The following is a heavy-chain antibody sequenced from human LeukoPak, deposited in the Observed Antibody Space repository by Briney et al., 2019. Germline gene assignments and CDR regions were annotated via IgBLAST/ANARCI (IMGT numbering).Heavy chain of an antibody. V-gene: IGHV4-59*11. Sequence: SETLPHTCSVSGGPLRYHYWSWIRQPPAKGLEWIGYIYYDGSTRYNPSLKSRITISVGTSKNQFSLKLSSVTAADTAVYYCARGGDWFDSWGQGTLVTVSA. CDR1: GGPLRYHY. J-gene: IGHJ5*01. D-gene: IGHD1-26*01. CDR2: IYYDGST. CDR3: ARGGDWFDS.